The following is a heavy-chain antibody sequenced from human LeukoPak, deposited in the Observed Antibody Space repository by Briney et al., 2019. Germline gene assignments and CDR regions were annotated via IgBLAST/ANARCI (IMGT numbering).Heavy chain of an antibody. Sequence: SETLSLTCAVYGGSFSGYYWSWIRQPPGKGLEWIGEINHSGSTNYNPSLKSRVTISVDTSKNQFSLKLSSVTAADTAVYYCARVSSGYYLGCFDYWGQGTLVTVSS. CDR2: INHSGST. CDR1: GGSFSGYY. V-gene: IGHV4-34*01. J-gene: IGHJ4*02. CDR3: ARVSSGYYLGCFDY. D-gene: IGHD3-22*01.